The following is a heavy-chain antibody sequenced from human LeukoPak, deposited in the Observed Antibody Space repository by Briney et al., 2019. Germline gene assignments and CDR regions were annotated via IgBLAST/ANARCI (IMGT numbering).Heavy chain of an antibody. CDR3: AKDKGDFGSGHHY. J-gene: IGHJ4*02. CDR1: GFTFSSYA. V-gene: IGHV3-23*01. Sequence: GGSLRLPCAASGFTFSSYAMSWVRQAPGKGLEWVSSITGSGGSTYYADSVKGRFTISRDNSKNTLYLQMSSLRAEDTAVYYCAKDKGDFGSGHHYWGRGTLVTVSS. CDR2: ITGSGGST. D-gene: IGHD3-3*01.